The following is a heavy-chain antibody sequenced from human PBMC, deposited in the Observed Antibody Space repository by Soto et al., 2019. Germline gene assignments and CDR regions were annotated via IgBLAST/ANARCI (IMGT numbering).Heavy chain of an antibody. J-gene: IGHJ3*02. CDR2: INPSGGST. CDR3: ARGRGPSTVTDAFDI. D-gene: IGHD4-17*01. Sequence: GASVKVSCKASGYTFTSYYMHWVLQAPGQGLEWMGIINPSGGSTSYAEKFQGRVTMTRDTSTSTVYMELSSLRSEDTAVYYCARGRGPSTVTDAFDIWGQGTMVTVSS. CDR1: GYTFTSYY. V-gene: IGHV1-46*01.